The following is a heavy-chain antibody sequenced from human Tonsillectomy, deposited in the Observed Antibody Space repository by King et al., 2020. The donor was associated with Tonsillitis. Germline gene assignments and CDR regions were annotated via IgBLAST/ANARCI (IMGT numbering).Heavy chain of an antibody. CDR3: ARPLAAAGIYRGGILREPFDP. CDR2: INSDGSST. CDR1: GFTFSSYW. Sequence: VQLVESGGGLVQPGGSLRLSCAASGFTFSSYWMHWVRQAPGKGLVWVSRINSDGSSTSYADSVKGRFTISRDNAKNTLYLQMNSLRAEDTAVYYCARPLAAAGIYRGGILREPFDPWGQGTLVTVSS. V-gene: IGHV3-74*01. D-gene: IGHD6-13*01. J-gene: IGHJ5*02.